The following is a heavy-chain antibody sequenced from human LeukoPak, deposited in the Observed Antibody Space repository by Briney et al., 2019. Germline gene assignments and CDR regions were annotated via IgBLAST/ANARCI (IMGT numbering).Heavy chain of an antibody. D-gene: IGHD3-16*01. CDR1: GFTFSSYG. CDR3: AKSPVWGRGYLDY. CDR2: ISGSGDNT. J-gene: IGHJ4*02. V-gene: IGHV3-23*01. Sequence: PGGSLRLSCAASGFTFSSYGMSWVRQAPGKGLEWVSGISGSGDNTYYADSVKGRFTISRDNSQNTLYLEMNSLRAEDTAVYYCAKSPVWGRGYLDYWGQGAPVTVSA.